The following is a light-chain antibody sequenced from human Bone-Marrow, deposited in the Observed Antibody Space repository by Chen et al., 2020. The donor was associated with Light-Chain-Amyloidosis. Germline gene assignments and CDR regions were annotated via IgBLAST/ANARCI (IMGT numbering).Light chain of an antibody. V-gene: IGKV2-30*01. CDR2: KVS. J-gene: IGKJ4*01. Sequence: DVVMTQSPLSLPVTLGQPASISCRSTQSLVNIDGNTYLSWFQQRPGQSPRRLIYKVSTRDVGVPDRFSGSGSGTDFTLKISRVEAEDVGVYYCMQGTHWPLTFGGGTNVEIK. CDR1: QSLVNIDGNTY. CDR3: MQGTHWPLT.